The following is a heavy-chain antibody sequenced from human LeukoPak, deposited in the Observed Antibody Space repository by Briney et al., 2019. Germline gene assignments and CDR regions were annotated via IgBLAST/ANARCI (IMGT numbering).Heavy chain of an antibody. CDR1: GFTFRNYE. D-gene: IGHD5-12*01. Sequence: GGSLRLSCEASGFTFRNYEFNWVRQAPGKGLEWVSYISSSAVTKKYADSVRGRFTISRDNAKNSLYLDMTCLRAEDTAVYYCAREYGYDSYFDFWGQGVLVSVSS. V-gene: IGHV3-48*03. J-gene: IGHJ4*02. CDR2: ISSSAVTK. CDR3: AREYGYDSYFDF.